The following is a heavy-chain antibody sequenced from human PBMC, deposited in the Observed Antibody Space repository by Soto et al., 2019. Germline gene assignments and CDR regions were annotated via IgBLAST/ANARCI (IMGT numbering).Heavy chain of an antibody. Sequence: PGGSLRLSCAASGFTFSDYYMSWIRQAPGKGLEWVSYISSSSSYTNYADSVKGRFTISRDNAKNSLYLQMNSLRAEDTAVYYCARVDILTVRPFDYWGQGTLVTV. CDR3: ARVDILTVRPFDY. CDR1: GFTFSDYY. V-gene: IGHV3-11*05. D-gene: IGHD3-9*01. CDR2: ISSSSSYT. J-gene: IGHJ4*02.